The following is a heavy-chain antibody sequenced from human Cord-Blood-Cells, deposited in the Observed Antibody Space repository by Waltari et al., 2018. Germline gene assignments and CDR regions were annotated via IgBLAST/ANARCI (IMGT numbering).Heavy chain of an antibody. D-gene: IGHD6-19*01. J-gene: IGHJ3*02. CDR2: STHSGNT. CDR3: ARGGSSGWYAFDI. Sequence: QVHLQQWGAGLLKPSETLSLTCAVYAGAFSGYYWSWLRQPPGKGLECIGESTHSGNTNYHPSLKSRVTISVDTSKNQFSLKLSSVTAADTAVYYCARGGSSGWYAFDIWGQGTMVTVSS. CDR1: AGAFSGYY. V-gene: IGHV4-34*01.